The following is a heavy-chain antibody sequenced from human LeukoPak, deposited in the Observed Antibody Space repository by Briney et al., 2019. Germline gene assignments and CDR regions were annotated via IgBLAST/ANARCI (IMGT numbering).Heavy chain of an antibody. D-gene: IGHD2-8*01. Sequence: GSLRLSCAVSGFTLSNYWMNWVRQFPGQGLQWIVEVSLEGVRNYNPSLTSRVTMSLDRAKNLLSLNLNSVTAADTAVYYCSRENGAFSPFGYGGQGILVTV. CDR1: GFTLSNYW. CDR2: VSLEGVR. V-gene: IGHV4-4*02. CDR3: SRENGAFSPFGY. J-gene: IGHJ4*02.